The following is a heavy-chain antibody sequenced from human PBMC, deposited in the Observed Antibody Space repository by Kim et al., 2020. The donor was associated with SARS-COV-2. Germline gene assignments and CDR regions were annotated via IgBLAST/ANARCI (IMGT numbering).Heavy chain of an antibody. D-gene: IGHD4-4*01. CDR3: ARVTSGPNVGRDSFVV. CDR2: ISGGGTT. CDR1: GFTFSGFA. V-gene: IGHV3-23*01. Sequence: GGSLRLSCAGSGFTFSGFAMSWFRQAPGKGLEWVSGISGGGTTYYADSVKGRFTVSRDNSRNTLSLQMNSLRVEDTALYYCARVTSGPNVGRDSFVVWG. J-gene: IGHJ3*01.